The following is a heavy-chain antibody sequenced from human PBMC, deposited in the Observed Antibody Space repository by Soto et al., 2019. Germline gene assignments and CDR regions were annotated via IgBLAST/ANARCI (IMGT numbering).Heavy chain of an antibody. CDR1: GYTFTSYA. CDR2: INAGNGNT. J-gene: IGHJ3*02. Sequence: QVQLVQSGAEVKKPGASVKVSCKASGYTFTSYAMHWVRQAPGQRLEWMGWINAGNGNTKYSQKFQRIVTITRDTSASTAYMELSSLRSEDTAVYYCARVKIVGASDAFDIWGQGTMVTVSS. CDR3: ARVKIVGASDAFDI. V-gene: IGHV1-3*01. D-gene: IGHD1-26*01.